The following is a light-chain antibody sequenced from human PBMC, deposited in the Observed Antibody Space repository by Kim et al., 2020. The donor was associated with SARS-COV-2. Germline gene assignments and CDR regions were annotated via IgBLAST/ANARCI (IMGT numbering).Light chain of an antibody. CDR3: QQYNSYPWT. Sequence: ASVGDRVTITCRASQSISSWLSWYQQKPGKAPKLLIYDASSLESGVPSRFSGSGSGTEFTLTISSLQPDDFATYYCQQYNSYPWTFGQGTKVDIK. CDR2: DAS. J-gene: IGKJ1*01. CDR1: QSISSW. V-gene: IGKV1-5*01.